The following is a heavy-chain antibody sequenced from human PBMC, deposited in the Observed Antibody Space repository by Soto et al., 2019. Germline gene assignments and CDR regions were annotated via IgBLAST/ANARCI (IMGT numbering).Heavy chain of an antibody. V-gene: IGHV1-18*01. CDR3: ARDYSSTHPEYYYYGMDV. CDR2: ISAYNGNT. Sequence: ASVKVSCKASGYTFTSYGISWVRQAPGQGLEWMGWISAYNGNTNYAQKLQGRVTMTTDTSTSTAYMELRSLRSDDTAVYYCARDYSSTHPEYYYYGMDVWGQGTTVTVSS. J-gene: IGHJ6*02. CDR1: GYTFTSYG. D-gene: IGHD2-21*01.